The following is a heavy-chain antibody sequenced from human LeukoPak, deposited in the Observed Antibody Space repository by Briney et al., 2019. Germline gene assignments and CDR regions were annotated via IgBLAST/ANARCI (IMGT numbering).Heavy chain of an antibody. CDR1: GFTFSNFW. D-gene: IGHD4-23*01. CDR3: AKDQYGGNPQYYFDY. J-gene: IGHJ4*02. CDR2: INNDGDST. Sequence: GGSLRLSCAASGFTFSNFWMHWVRQTPGKGPGKGLLWVSRINNDGDSTYYADSVKGRFTISRDNSKNTLYLQMNSQRAEDTAVYYCAKDQYGGNPQYYFDYWGQGTLVTVSS. V-gene: IGHV3-74*01.